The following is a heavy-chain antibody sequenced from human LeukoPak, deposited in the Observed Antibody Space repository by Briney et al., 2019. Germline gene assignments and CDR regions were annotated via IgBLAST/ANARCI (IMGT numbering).Heavy chain of an antibody. J-gene: IGHJ4*02. CDR2: IYYSGGT. Sequence: SETLSLTCAVSGGSISSGGYSWSWIRQPPGKGLEWIGYIYYSGGTYYNPSLKSRVTISVDTSKNQFSLKLSSVTAADTAVYYCARGRGRMTTVTTVDYWGQGTLVTVSS. CDR3: ARGRGRMTTVTTVDY. CDR1: GGSISSGGYS. D-gene: IGHD4-17*01. V-gene: IGHV4-30-4*07.